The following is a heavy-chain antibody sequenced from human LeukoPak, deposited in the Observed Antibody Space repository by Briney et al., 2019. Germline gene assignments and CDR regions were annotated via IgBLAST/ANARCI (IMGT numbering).Heavy chain of an antibody. J-gene: IGHJ4*02. CDR2: INPNSGGT. CDR3: ARVVGYSSSWYDY. D-gene: IGHD6-13*01. Sequence: GASVKVSCKASGYTFTGYYMHWVRQAPGQGLEWMGWINPNSGGTNYAQKFQGRVTMTRDTSISTAYMELSRLRSDDTAVYYCARVVGYSSSWYDYWGQGTLVTVSS. V-gene: IGHV1-2*02. CDR1: GYTFTGYY.